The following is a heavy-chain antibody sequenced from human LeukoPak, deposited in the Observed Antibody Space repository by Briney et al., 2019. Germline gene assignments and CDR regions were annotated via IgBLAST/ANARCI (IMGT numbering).Heavy chain of an antibody. J-gene: IGHJ4*02. CDR2: IYSGGST. D-gene: IGHD3-10*01. Sequence: GGSLRLSCAASGFTVSSNYMSWVRQAPGKGLEWVSVIYSGGSTYYADSVKGRFTISRDNSKNSLYLQMNSLRTEDTALYYCAKASYYYGSGSYYNFDYWGQGTLVTVSS. V-gene: IGHV3-53*05. CDR3: AKASYYYGSGSYYNFDY. CDR1: GFTVSSNY.